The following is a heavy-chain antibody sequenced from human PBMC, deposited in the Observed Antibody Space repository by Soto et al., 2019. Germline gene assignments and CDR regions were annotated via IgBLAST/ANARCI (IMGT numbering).Heavy chain of an antibody. Sequence: PGGSLRLCCAACGFTFSDYYMSWIRQAPGKGLEWVSYISSSGSTIYYADSVKGRFTISRDNAKNSLYLQMNSLRAEDTAVYYCARLYYDSSGPDYWGQGTLVTVSS. V-gene: IGHV3-11*01. CDR1: GFTFSDYY. J-gene: IGHJ4*02. D-gene: IGHD3-22*01. CDR2: ISSSGSTI. CDR3: ARLYYDSSGPDY.